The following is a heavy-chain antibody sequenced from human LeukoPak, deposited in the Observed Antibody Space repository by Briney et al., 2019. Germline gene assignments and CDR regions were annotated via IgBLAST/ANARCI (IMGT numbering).Heavy chain of an antibody. CDR1: GFTFSNAW. J-gene: IGHJ3*02. Sequence: GGSQRLSCAASGFTFSNAWMSWVRQAPGKGLEWVGRIKSKTDGGTTDYAAPVKGRFTISRDDSKNTLYLQMNSLKTEDTAVYYCTTDPSSGWVHDAFDIWGQGTMVTVSS. CDR2: IKSKTDGGTT. D-gene: IGHD6-19*01. CDR3: TTDPSSGWVHDAFDI. V-gene: IGHV3-15*01.